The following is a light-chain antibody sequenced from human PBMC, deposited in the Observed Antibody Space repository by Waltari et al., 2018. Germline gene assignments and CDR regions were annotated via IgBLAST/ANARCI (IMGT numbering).Light chain of an antibody. CDR3: CSYTSSSTPRL. J-gene: IGLJ3*02. CDR1: SSDVGRYNL. CDR2: EAT. V-gene: IGLV2-14*02. Sequence: QSALTQPASVSGSPGQSITISCTWASSDVGRYNLVSWYQQHPGNAPKLIIYEATNRPSGVSDRFSGSKSGYTASLTISGLQADDEADYYCCSYTSSSTPRLFGGGTKLTVL.